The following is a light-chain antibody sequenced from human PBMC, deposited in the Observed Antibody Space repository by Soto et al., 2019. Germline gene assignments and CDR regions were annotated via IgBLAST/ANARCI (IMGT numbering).Light chain of an antibody. Sequence: QSVLTQPPSVSGAPGQRVTISCTGSSSNIGAGYDVHWYQQVPGTAPKLLIYVNNNRPSGVPDRFSGSKSGTSASLAITGLQAEDEADYYCQSYDSSLSVVFGGGTKVTVL. J-gene: IGLJ2*01. V-gene: IGLV1-40*01. CDR1: SSNIGAGYD. CDR2: VNN. CDR3: QSYDSSLSVV.